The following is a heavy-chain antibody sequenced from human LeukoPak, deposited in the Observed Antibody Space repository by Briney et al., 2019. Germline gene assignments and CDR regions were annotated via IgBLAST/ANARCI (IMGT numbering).Heavy chain of an antibody. CDR3: AKTVYYYDSSGYPFFDY. V-gene: IGHV3-23*01. CDR1: GFTFSSYA. J-gene: IGHJ4*02. D-gene: IGHD3-22*01. CDR2: ISGSGGST. Sequence: PGGSLRLSCAASGFTFSSYAMSWVRQAPGKGLEWVSAISGSGGSTYYADSVKGRFTISRDNSKNTLYLQMNSLRAEDTAVYYCAKTVYYYDSSGYPFFDYWGQGTLVTVSS.